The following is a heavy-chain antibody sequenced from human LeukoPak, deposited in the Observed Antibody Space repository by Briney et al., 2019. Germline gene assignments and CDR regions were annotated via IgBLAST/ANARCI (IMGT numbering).Heavy chain of an antibody. V-gene: IGHV3-30-3*01. CDR3: ARDFWPVAAAGYYFDY. CDR1: GFTFSSYA. J-gene: IGHJ4*02. D-gene: IGHD6-13*01. CDR2: ISYDGSNK. Sequence: GRSLRLSCAASGFTFSSYAMHWVRQAPGKGLEWVAVISYDGSNKYYADSVKGRFTISRDNSKNTLYLQMNSLRAEDTAVYYCARDFWPVAAAGYYFDYWGQGTLVTVSS.